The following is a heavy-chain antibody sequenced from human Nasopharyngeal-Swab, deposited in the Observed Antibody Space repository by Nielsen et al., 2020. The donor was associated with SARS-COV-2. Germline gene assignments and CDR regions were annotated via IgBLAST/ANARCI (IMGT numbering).Heavy chain of an antibody. CDR2: INHSGST. CDR1: GGSFSSYY. V-gene: IGHV4-34*01. Sequence: GSLRLSCGVYGGSFSSYYWSWIRQPPGKGLEWIGEINHSGSTNYNPSLESRVTLSVDTSKNQFSLNLISVTAADTAVYYCATTGYSSVYYVHWGQGVLVTVS. D-gene: IGHD6-25*01. J-gene: IGHJ4*02. CDR3: ATTGYSSVYYVH.